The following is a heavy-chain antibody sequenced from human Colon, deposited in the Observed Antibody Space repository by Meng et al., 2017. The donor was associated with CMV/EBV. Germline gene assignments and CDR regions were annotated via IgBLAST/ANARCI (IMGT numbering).Heavy chain of an antibody. D-gene: IGHD3-22*01. J-gene: IGHJ6*02. V-gene: IGHV4-34*01. CDR3: VRGDASHYYAYYYYGMDV. CDR1: GESLSDYY. CDR2: INHSGAT. Sequence: SETLSLTCGVSGESLSDYYWGWIRQPPGKGLEWIGEINHSGATIRNPSLKSRVTISADTSKKQFSLKLSSVTAADTAVYYCVRGDASHYYAYYYYGMDVWGQGTTVTVSS.